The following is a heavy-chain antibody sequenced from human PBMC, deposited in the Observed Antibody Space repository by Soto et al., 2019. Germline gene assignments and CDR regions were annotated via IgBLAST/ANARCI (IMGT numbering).Heavy chain of an antibody. Sequence: GGSLRLSCAASGFTFSSYSMNWVRQAPGKGLEWVSYISSSSSTIYYADSVKGRFTISRDNAKNSLYLQMNSLRAEDTAVYYCARDHYYDSSGYYFLLRNWFDPWGQGTLVTVSS. D-gene: IGHD3-22*01. CDR1: GFTFSSYS. V-gene: IGHV3-48*01. CDR3: ARDHYYDSSGYYFLLRNWFDP. CDR2: ISSSSSTI. J-gene: IGHJ5*02.